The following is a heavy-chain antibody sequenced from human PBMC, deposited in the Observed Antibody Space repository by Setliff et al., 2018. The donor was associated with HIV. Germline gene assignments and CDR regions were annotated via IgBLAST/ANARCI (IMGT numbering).Heavy chain of an antibody. CDR3: EVAGQ. V-gene: IGHV4-4*09. CDR2: IYTSGST. CDR1: GGSISSFY. D-gene: IGHD6-19*01. Sequence: ASETLSLTCTVSGGSISSFYWSWIRQPPGKGLEWIGYIYTSGSTNYNPSLKSRVTISADTSKNQFSLKLRSVTAADTAVYYCEVAGQWGQGTLVTVSS. J-gene: IGHJ4*02.